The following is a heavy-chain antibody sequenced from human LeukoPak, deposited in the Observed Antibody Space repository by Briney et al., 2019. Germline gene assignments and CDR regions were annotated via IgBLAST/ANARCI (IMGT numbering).Heavy chain of an antibody. CDR1: GFTFSSYN. CDR2: ISSSSTI. Sequence: GGSLRLSCAASGFTFSSYNMNWVRQAPGKGLEWVSYISSSSTIYYADSVKGRFTISRDNAKNSLYLQMNSLRAEDTAVYYCTRGGAATGRYEYWGQGTLVTVSS. J-gene: IGHJ4*02. CDR3: TRGGAATGRYEY. V-gene: IGHV3-48*01. D-gene: IGHD6-13*01.